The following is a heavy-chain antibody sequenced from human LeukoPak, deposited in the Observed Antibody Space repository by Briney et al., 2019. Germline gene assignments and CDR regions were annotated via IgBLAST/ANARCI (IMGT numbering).Heavy chain of an antibody. Sequence: GGSLRLSCAASGFTFSSYAMSWVRQAPGKGLEWVSVISGSGGNTYYADSVKGRFTISRDNSKNSLYLQLNSLRAEDTAVYYRAKDLYGGYDFDCWGQGTLVTVSS. D-gene: IGHD5-12*01. CDR2: ISGSGGNT. CDR3: AKDLYGGYDFDC. J-gene: IGHJ4*02. V-gene: IGHV3-23*01. CDR1: GFTFSSYA.